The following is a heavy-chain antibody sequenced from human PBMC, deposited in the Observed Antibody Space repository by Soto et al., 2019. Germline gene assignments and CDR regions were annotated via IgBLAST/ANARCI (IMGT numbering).Heavy chain of an antibody. CDR3: AKDSLYYYDNMAFDY. Sequence: EVQVLESGGGLVQPGGSLRLSCATSGFTFSKYAMTWVRQAPGKGLEWVSSINGGGGTTYYADSVKGRFTVSRDNSKSTLYLEMSSLRAEDTAVYYCAKDSLYYYDNMAFDYWGQGTLVSVSS. CDR1: GFTFSKYA. D-gene: IGHD3-22*01. J-gene: IGHJ4*02. CDR2: INGGGGTT. V-gene: IGHV3-23*01.